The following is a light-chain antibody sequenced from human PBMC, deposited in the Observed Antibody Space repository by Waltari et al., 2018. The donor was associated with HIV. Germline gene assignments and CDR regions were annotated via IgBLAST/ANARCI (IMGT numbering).Light chain of an antibody. J-gene: IGKJ1*01. CDR1: QGISTF. V-gene: IGKV1-9*01. CDR2: AAS. Sequence: DIQLTQSPSFLSASVGDRVPITCRASQGISTFLAWYQQKPGTAPKLLLYAASTLQSGVPSRFSGSGAGTEFTLTINSLQPEDFATYYCQRLNRFPATFGQGTKVEIK. CDR3: QRLNRFPAT.